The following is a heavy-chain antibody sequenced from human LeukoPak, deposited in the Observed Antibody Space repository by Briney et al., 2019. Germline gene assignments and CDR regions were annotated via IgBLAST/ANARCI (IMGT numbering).Heavy chain of an antibody. V-gene: IGHV1-18*01. Sequence: GASVKVSCKASGYTFTSYGISWVRQAPGQGLEWMGWISAYNGNTNYAQKLQGRVTMTTDTSTSTAYMELRSLRSDDTAVYYCARDLENDGWYPEAYWGQGTLVTVSS. CDR1: GYTFTSYG. CDR3: ARDLENDGWYPEAY. D-gene: IGHD6-19*01. CDR2: ISAYNGNT. J-gene: IGHJ4*02.